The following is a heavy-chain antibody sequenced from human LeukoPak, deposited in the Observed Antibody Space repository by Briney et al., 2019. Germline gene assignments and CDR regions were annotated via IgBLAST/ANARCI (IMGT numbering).Heavy chain of an antibody. D-gene: IGHD2-15*01. CDR3: ARVIGGSSGDF. CDR2: INPKDGRT. V-gene: IGHV1-2*02. J-gene: IGHJ4*02. CDR1: GYTFTGNY. Sequence: ASVKVSCRASGYTFTGNYIHWVRQAPGQGLEWVGWINPKDGRTNYAQRFPDRVTMTRDTSISTAYMDLSSLRSDDTAVYYCARVIGGSSGDFWGQGTLVTVSS.